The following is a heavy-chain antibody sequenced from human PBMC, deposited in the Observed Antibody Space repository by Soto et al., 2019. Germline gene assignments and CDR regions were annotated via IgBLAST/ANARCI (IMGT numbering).Heavy chain of an antibody. CDR2: VYYRGRS. D-gene: IGHD4-4*01. V-gene: IGHV4-39*01. CDR1: CGSVSNSNYS. CDR3: ACQRTTVITHAYFAY. J-gene: IGHJ4*02. Sequence: SETLSLTCTVSCGSVSNSNYSWGWIRQSPGKGLEWIGSVYYRGRSYSKSSVKSRITISVDTPKNQFSLNLNSVTASDTAVYYCACQRTTVITHAYFAYWGPGALVTVSS.